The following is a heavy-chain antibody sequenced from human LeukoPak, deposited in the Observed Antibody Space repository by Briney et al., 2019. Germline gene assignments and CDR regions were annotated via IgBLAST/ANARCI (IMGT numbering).Heavy chain of an antibody. CDR3: ARGTVYSRSPLEYYYYMDV. J-gene: IGHJ6*03. CDR1: GGSFSGYY. CDR2: INHSGST. Sequence: SETPSLTCAVYGGSFSGYYWSWIRQPPGKGLEWIGEINHSGSTNYNPSLRSRATISVDTSKNHFSLKLNSVTAADTAVYYCARGTVYSRSPLEYYYYMDVWGKGATVTVSS. D-gene: IGHD6-13*01. V-gene: IGHV4-34*01.